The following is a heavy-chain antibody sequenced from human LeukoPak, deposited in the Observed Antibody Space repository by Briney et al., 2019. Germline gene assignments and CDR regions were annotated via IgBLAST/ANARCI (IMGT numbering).Heavy chain of an antibody. Sequence: SETLSLTCTVSGGSINNSYWTWIRQPPGKGLEWIGYIYPTGSTNYNPSLESRVTISVDTSKSQVSLKLSSVSAADTAVYYCARRTFWSGLNWFDPWGQGTLVTVSS. D-gene: IGHD3-3*01. CDR3: ARRTFWSGLNWFDP. CDR1: GGSINNSY. CDR2: IYPTGST. V-gene: IGHV4-59*01. J-gene: IGHJ5*02.